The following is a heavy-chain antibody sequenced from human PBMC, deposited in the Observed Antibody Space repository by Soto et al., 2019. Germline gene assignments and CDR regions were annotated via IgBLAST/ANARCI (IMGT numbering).Heavy chain of an antibody. V-gene: IGHV4-39*01. CDR3: GRQPGHCGSTTCFGYYSVDV. D-gene: IGHD2-2*01. CDR1: GGSISRSSYS. CDR2: IYYSGST. Sequence: QLQLQESGPRLVKPSETLSLTCSVSGGSISRSSYSWGWIRQPPGKGLEWIGTIYYSGSTHYNPSLEGRVAISADTPNNQLSLRLSSVTDADTAVYYCGRQPGHCGSTTCFGYYSVDVWGQGTTVTVS. J-gene: IGHJ6*02.